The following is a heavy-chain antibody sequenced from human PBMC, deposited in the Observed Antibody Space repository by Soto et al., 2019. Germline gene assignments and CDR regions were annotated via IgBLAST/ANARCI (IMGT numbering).Heavy chain of an antibody. CDR2: FFICGNT. V-gene: IGHV4-39*07. J-gene: IGHJ4*02. Sequence: PSETLSLTCTVSGGSISSSTYYWGWMRQPPGKGLEWIASFFICGNTYYNPSLKSRVTISVDTSKNQFFLNLNSVTAADTAVYYCARDVGSSHGPGHPHYFDDWGQGTRVTVSS. D-gene: IGHD2-2*01. CDR3: ARDVGSSHGPGHPHYFDD. CDR1: GGSISSSTYY.